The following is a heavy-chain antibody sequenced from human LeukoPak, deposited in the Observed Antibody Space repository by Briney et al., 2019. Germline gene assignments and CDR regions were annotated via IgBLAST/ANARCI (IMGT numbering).Heavy chain of an antibody. J-gene: IGHJ4*02. V-gene: IGHV3-74*01. CDR3: TRDIGGRSAY. CDR1: GYSFSSFW. D-gene: IGHD3-16*01. Sequence: TGGSLRLSCEGSGYSFSSFWMHWVRQAPGEGLVWASRLNEDGGITNYADFAKGRFTISRDNARNTLYLQMNSLSADDTAVYYCTRDIGGRSAYWGQGALVTVSS. CDR2: LNEDGGIT.